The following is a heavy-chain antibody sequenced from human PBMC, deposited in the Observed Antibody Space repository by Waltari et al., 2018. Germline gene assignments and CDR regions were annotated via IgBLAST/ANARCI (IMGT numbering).Heavy chain of an antibody. V-gene: IGHV3-7*01. CDR2: IKEDGSEK. J-gene: IGHJ4*02. D-gene: IGHD2-2*01. Sequence: EVQLVQSGGGLVQPGGSLRLSCAASGFTFSDYWMTWVRQAPGKGLKWVANIKEDGSEKDYVDSGKGRFTISRDNAKNSLFLQMNSLRAEDTAVYYCTRDVGCSSSSCYSYYDYWGQGTLVTVSS. CDR1: GFTFSDYW. CDR3: TRDVGCSSSSCYSYYDY.